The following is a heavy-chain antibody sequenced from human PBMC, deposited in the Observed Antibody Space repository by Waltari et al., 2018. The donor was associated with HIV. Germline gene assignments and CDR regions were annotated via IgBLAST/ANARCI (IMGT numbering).Heavy chain of an antibody. CDR3: ARDHYYGSSGYYSDY. Sequence: QVHLVESGAELRKPGASVTVSCMDAGYTFTTYGLTWVRQAPGQGLEWMGWISGYNGDTKYAQKVRGRVTMTTDTSTSTAYLEMGSLRFDDTAVYYCARDHYYGSSGYYSDYWGQGTLVTVSS. CDR2: ISGYNGDT. J-gene: IGHJ4*02. V-gene: IGHV1-18*01. CDR1: GYTFTTYG. D-gene: IGHD3-22*01.